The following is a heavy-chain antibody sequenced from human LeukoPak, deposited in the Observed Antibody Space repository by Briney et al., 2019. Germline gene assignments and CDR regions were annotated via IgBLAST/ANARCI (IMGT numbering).Heavy chain of an antibody. CDR2: IKQDGSEK. J-gene: IGHJ4*02. V-gene: IGHV3-7*01. Sequence: GGSLRLSCAASGFTFSSYWMSWVRQAPGKGLEWVANIKQDGSEKYYVDSVKGRFAISRDNAKNSLYLQMNSLRAEDTAVYYCARVDDFWSGYYTSHYYFDYWGQGTLVTVSS. D-gene: IGHD3-3*01. CDR1: GFTFSSYW. CDR3: ARVDDFWSGYYTSHYYFDY.